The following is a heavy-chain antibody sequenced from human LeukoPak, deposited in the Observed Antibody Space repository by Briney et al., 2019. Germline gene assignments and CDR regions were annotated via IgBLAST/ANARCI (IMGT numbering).Heavy chain of an antibody. D-gene: IGHD3-22*01. CDR3: ARSFHYYDSSGLKTWYFDY. Sequence: SETLSLTCTVSGGSISSYYWSWIRQPPGKGLEWIGYIYYSGSTNYNPSLKSRVTISVDTSENQFSLKLSSVTAADTAVYYCARSFHYYDSSGLKTWYFDYWGQGTLVTVSS. CDR2: IYYSGST. J-gene: IGHJ4*02. CDR1: GGSISSYY. V-gene: IGHV4-59*01.